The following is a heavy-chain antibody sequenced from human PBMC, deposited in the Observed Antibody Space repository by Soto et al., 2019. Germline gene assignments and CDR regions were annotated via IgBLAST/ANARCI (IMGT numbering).Heavy chain of an antibody. Sequence: SLRLSCVASGFTFSSYGMHWVRQAPGKGLEWVAAISYDGSNKYYADSVKGRFTISRDNSKNTLYLQMNSLRAEDTAVYYCAKVMLATKSVDYWGQGTLVTVSS. J-gene: IGHJ4*02. V-gene: IGHV3-30*18. CDR1: GFTFSSYG. CDR2: ISYDGSNK. D-gene: IGHD1-1*01. CDR3: AKVMLATKSVDY.